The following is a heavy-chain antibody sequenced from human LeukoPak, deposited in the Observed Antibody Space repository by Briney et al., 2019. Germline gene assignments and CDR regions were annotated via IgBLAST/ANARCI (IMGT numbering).Heavy chain of an antibody. Sequence: PSETLSLTCTVSGGSISSYYWSWIRQPPGKGLEWIGYIYYSGSTNYNPSLKSRVTISVDTSKNQLSLKLSSVTAADTAVYYCARHMGGRKRVWFDPWGQGTLVTVSS. CDR1: GGSISSYY. V-gene: IGHV4-59*08. CDR3: ARHMGGRKRVWFDP. CDR2: IYYSGST. D-gene: IGHD1-26*01. J-gene: IGHJ5*02.